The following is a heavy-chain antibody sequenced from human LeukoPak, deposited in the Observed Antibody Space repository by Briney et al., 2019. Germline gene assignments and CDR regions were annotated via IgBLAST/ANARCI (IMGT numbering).Heavy chain of an antibody. Sequence: GASVKVSCKASGYTFTSYDINWVRQATGQGLEWMGWINPNSGGTNYAQKFQGRVTMTRDTSISTAYMELSRLRSDDTAVYYCAREGLTVVNAFDIWGQGTMVTVSS. J-gene: IGHJ3*02. D-gene: IGHD4-23*01. CDR2: INPNSGGT. V-gene: IGHV1-2*02. CDR3: AREGLTVVNAFDI. CDR1: GYTFTSYD.